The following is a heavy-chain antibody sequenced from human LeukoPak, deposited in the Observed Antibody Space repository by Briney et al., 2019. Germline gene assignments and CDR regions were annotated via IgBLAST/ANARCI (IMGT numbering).Heavy chain of an antibody. Sequence: SETLSLTCTVSGGSISSYYWSWIRQPPGKGLEWIGYIYTSGSTNYNPPLKSRVTISVDTSKNQFSLRLSSVTAADTAVYYCARLSQQLVTHYYYSTDVWGKGTTVTVSS. D-gene: IGHD6-13*01. CDR3: ARLSQQLVTHYYYSTDV. CDR1: GGSISSYY. J-gene: IGHJ6*03. V-gene: IGHV4-4*09. CDR2: IYTSGST.